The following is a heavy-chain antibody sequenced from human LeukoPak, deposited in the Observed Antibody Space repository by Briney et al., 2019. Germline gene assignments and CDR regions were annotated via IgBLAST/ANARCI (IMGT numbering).Heavy chain of an antibody. D-gene: IGHD2-15*01. CDR2: IKPNSGNR. V-gene: IGHV1-8*01. J-gene: IGHJ4*02. CDR1: GYTFTSYD. CDR3: ARVDGSPDY. Sequence: ASVKVSCKASGYTFTSYDINWVRQATGQGLEWMGWIKPNSGNRGYAQKFQGRVTITRDTSISTAYMELSSLRSEDTAVYYCARVDGSPDYWGQGTPVTVSS.